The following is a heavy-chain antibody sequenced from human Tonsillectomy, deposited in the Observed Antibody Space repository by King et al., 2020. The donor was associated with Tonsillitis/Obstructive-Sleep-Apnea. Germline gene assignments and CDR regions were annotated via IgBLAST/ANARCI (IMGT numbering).Heavy chain of an antibody. V-gene: IGHV4-34*01. J-gene: IGHJ4*02. CDR2: INHSGGT. Sequence: VQLQQWGAGLLKPSETLSLTCAGYGVSFSGYYWSWIRQPPGKGLEWIGEINHSGGTNYNPSLKSRVTISVDTSRNQFPLKLSSVTAADTAVYYCATYYDILTAYYYWGQGTLVTVSS. D-gene: IGHD3-9*01. CDR1: GVSFSGYY. CDR3: ATYYDILTAYYY.